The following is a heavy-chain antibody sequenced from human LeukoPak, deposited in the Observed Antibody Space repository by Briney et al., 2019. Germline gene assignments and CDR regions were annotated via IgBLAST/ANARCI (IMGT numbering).Heavy chain of an antibody. CDR1: GFTVSSNY. J-gene: IGHJ5*02. D-gene: IGHD4-17*01. CDR3: AREDTTGWFDP. Sequence: GGSLRLSCAASGFTVSSNYMSWVRQAPGKGLEWVSVIYSGGSTYYADSVKGRFTISRDNSKNTLYLQMNSLRAEDTAVYYCAREDTTGWFDPWGQGTLVTVSP. CDR2: IYSGGST. V-gene: IGHV3-53*01.